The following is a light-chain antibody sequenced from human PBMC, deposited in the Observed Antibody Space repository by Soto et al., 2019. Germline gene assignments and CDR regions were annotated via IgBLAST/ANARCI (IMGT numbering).Light chain of an antibody. V-gene: IGKV3-20*01. CDR3: QQYGSSPTT. Sequence: VLTQSPGTLSLSQGERATLSCRASQSVSSSYLAWYQQKPGQAPRLLIYGASSRATGIPDRFSGSGSGTDFTLTISRLEPEDFAVYYCQQYGSSPTTFAQGTRLEI. CDR1: QSVSSSY. J-gene: IGKJ5*01. CDR2: GAS.